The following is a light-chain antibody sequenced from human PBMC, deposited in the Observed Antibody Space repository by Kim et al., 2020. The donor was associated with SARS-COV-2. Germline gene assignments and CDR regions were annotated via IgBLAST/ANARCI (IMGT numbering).Light chain of an antibody. CDR2: AAS. Sequence: ASIGDRVTITCRASQGIRNELGWYQQKPGRAPKPLIYAASSLQSGVPSRFSGSGSGTDFTLTISSLQPEDFATYYCLQDYNYPRTFGQGTKVDIK. J-gene: IGKJ1*01. V-gene: IGKV1-6*01. CDR1: QGIRNE. CDR3: LQDYNYPRT.